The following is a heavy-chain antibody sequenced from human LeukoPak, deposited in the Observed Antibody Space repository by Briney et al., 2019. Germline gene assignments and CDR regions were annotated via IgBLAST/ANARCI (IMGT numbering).Heavy chain of an antibody. Sequence: GESLKISCKGSGYSFTSYWIGWVRHMPRKGLEWMGIIYSGDSDTRYSPSFQGQVTTSAEKSISTAYLQWSSLKASYTAMYYCARQRQGPSFFDYWGQGTLVTVSS. J-gene: IGHJ4*02. V-gene: IGHV5-51*01. CDR1: GYSFTSYW. CDR2: IYSGDSDT. CDR3: ARQRQGPSFFDY.